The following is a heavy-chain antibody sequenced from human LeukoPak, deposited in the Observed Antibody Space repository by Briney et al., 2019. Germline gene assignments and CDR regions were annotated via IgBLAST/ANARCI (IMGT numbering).Heavy chain of an antibody. Sequence: GGSLRLSCAASGFTFGDYAMSWFRQAPGKGLEWVAFIRSKAYGGTTEYAASVKGRFTISRDDTKSIAYLQMNSLKTVDTAVYYCTRDPQPPGYSSGYYYFWYWGQGTLVTVSS. D-gene: IGHD3-22*01. CDR3: TRDPQPPGYSSGYYYFWY. V-gene: IGHV3-49*03. CDR2: IRSKAYGGTT. CDR1: GFTFGDYA. J-gene: IGHJ4*02.